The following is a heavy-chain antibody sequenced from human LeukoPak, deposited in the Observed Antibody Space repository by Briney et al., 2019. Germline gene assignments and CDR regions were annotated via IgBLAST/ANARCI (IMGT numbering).Heavy chain of an antibody. J-gene: IGHJ4*02. CDR3: AGEPAGLFFDANGYLDL. Sequence: GGALRLSCSASGFSQRKYEMNWPRQAPGKGLEWISYMSSESTAIYYSACVEGRFTMSRDNAKNSVHLQMTSLRADDTALYFCAGEPAGLFFDANGYLDLWGQGVLVTVSS. CDR2: MSSESTAI. CDR1: GFSQRKYE. V-gene: IGHV3-48*03. D-gene: IGHD3/OR15-3a*01.